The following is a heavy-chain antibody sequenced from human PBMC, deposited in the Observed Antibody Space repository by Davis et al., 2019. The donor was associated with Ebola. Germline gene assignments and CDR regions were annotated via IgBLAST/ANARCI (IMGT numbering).Heavy chain of an antibody. Sequence: SSVPVSCQASLCTFRSYAISWVRQAPGQGLEWMGGIIPIFGTANYAQKFQGRVTITADESTSTAYMELSSLRSEDTAVYYCAREVVVREANWFDPWGQGTLVTVSS. V-gene: IGHV1-69*13. CDR2: IIPIFGTA. D-gene: IGHD3-22*01. CDR1: LCTFRSYA. CDR3: AREVVVREANWFDP. J-gene: IGHJ5*02.